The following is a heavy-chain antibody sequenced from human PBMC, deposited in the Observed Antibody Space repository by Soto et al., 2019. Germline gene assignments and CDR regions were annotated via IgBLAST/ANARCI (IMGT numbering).Heavy chain of an antibody. J-gene: IGHJ5*02. CDR2: IYYSGST. V-gene: IGHV4-59*12. Sequence: PSETLSLTCTVSGGSIISYYWSWIRQPPGKGLEWIGYIYYSGSTYYNPSLKSRVTISVDRSKNQFSLKLSSVTAADTAVYYCARVPDRWGQGTLVTVS. D-gene: IGHD2-2*01. CDR1: GGSIISYY. CDR3: ARVPDR.